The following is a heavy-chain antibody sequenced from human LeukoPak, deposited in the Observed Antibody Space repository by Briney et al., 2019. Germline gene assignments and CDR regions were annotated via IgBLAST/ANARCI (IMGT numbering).Heavy chain of an antibody. CDR3: ARASKHPSGYEIPYYYYYMDV. CDR2: IKQDGSEK. J-gene: IGHJ6*03. V-gene: IGHV3-7*01. D-gene: IGHD5-12*01. CDR1: GFTFSGYW. Sequence: GGSLRLSCAASGFTFSGYWVTWVRQAPGKGLEWVANIKQDGSEKNYVDSVKGRFTISRDNAKNSLYLQMNSLRAGDSAVYSCARASKHPSGYEIPYYYYYMDVWGKGTTVTVSS.